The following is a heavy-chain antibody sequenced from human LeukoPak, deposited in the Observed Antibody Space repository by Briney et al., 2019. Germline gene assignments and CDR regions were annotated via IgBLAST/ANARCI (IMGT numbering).Heavy chain of an antibody. D-gene: IGHD6-13*01. V-gene: IGHV1-69*13. J-gene: IGHJ6*02. CDR1: GGTFSRFT. Sequence: ASVKVSCKASGGTFSRFTISWVRQAPGQGFEWMGGITPIFGTANFAQKFQGRVSITADGSTSTAFMELSSLRSEDTAVYYCARDRCSSSWCAFAVWGQGTTVTVSS. CDR2: ITPIFGTA. CDR3: ARDRCSSSWCAFAV.